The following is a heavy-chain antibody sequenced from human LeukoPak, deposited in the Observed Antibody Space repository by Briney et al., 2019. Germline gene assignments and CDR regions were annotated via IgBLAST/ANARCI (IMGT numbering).Heavy chain of an antibody. J-gene: IGHJ6*03. CDR3: ARAGGLEMSTICPHYYYYYMDV. D-gene: IGHD5-24*01. CDR2: VYYSGST. V-gene: IGHV4-59*01. CDR1: GGSISSYY. Sequence: PSETLSLTCTVSGGSISSYYWSWIRQPPGKGLEWIGYVYYSGSTYYNPSLKSRVTMSVDTSKNQFSLRLSSVTAADTAVYYCARAGGLEMSTICPHYYYYYMDVWGKGTTVTVSS.